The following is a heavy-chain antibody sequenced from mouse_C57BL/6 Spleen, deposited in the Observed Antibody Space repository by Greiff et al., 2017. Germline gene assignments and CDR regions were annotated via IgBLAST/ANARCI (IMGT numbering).Heavy chain of an antibody. CDR1: GYTFTSYW. D-gene: IGHD2-5*01. V-gene: IGHV1-69*01. CDR2: IDPSDSYT. J-gene: IGHJ2*01. CDR3: ARSISSNYAYYFDY. Sequence: QVQLQQPGAELVMPGASVKLSCKASGYTFTSYWMHWVKQRPGQGLEWIGEIDPSDSYTNYNQKFKGKSTLTVDKSSSTAYMQLSSLTSEDSAVYYYARSISSNYAYYFDYWGQGTTLTVSS.